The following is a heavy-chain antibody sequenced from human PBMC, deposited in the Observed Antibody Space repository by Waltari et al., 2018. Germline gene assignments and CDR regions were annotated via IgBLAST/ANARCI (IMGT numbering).Heavy chain of an antibody. CDR3: ARDRSSEFYYGMDV. J-gene: IGHJ6*02. CDR1: GFSFNKYT. Sequence: QEQLVESGGGVVQPGRSLRLSCAASGFSFNKYTLNWVRQAPGKGPEWVSVRWFDGSIKYYGDSGKGRFTISRDKSRNTLYLQMNSLRVDDTAVYYCARDRSSEFYYGMDVWGQGTTVTVSS. V-gene: IGHV3-33*01. CDR2: RWFDGSIK. D-gene: IGHD3-10*01.